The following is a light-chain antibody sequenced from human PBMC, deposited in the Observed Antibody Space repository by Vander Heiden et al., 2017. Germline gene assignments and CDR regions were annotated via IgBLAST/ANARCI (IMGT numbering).Light chain of an antibody. J-gene: IGKJ4*01. CDR2: DAS. V-gene: IGKV1-13*02. CDR1: QGISSA. CDR3: QQFNSYSLT. Sequence: AIQLTQSPSSLSASVGDRVTITCRASQGISSALAWYQQKPGKAPKLLIYDASSLESGVPSRFGGSGSETDFTLTISSLQPEDFATYDCQQFNSYSLTFGGGTKVEIK.